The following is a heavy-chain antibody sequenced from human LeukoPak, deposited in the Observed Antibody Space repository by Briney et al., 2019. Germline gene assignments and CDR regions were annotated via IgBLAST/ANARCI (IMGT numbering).Heavy chain of an antibody. J-gene: IGHJ3*02. V-gene: IGHV3-33*01. CDR1: GFTLSRYG. Sequence: PGRSLSLSCAASGFTLSRYGMHWVRQAPGKGREWVAVIWYDGSNKYYADSVKGRFAISRDNSKNTLYLQMNSLRGEDTAVYYCAREGPLGSCSSTSCYGAFDIWGQGTMVTVSS. CDR2: IWYDGSNK. CDR3: AREGPLGSCSSTSCYGAFDI. D-gene: IGHD2-2*01.